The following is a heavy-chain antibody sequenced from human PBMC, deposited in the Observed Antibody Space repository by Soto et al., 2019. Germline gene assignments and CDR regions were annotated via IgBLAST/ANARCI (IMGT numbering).Heavy chain of an antibody. CDR1: GYSFTGYY. CDR2: INPNSGGT. V-gene: IGHV1-2*02. CDR3: ACVVILLVPRWTVL. J-gene: IGHJ4*02. Sequence: CDPVKVSRKASGYSFTGYYRHRVRQAPGQGLEWMGWINPNSGGTNYAQKFQGRVTMTRDTSISTAYMELSRLRSDDTAVYYCACVVILLVPRWTVLCGQAPLVTVS. D-gene: IGHD2-2*01.